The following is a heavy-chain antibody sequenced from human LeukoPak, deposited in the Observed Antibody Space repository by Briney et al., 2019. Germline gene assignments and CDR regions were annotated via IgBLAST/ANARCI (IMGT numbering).Heavy chain of an antibody. CDR1: GFTFSSYE. CDR3: AGVSSKTMVRGLLTKKNYNYHYMDV. Sequence: GGSLRLSCAASGFTFSSYEMNWVRQAPGKGLEWVSYISSSGSTIYYADSVKGRFTISRDNAKNSLYLQMNSLRAEDTAVYYCAGVSSKTMVRGLLTKKNYNYHYMDVWGKGTTVTISS. D-gene: IGHD3-10*01. J-gene: IGHJ6*03. V-gene: IGHV3-48*03. CDR2: ISSSGSTI.